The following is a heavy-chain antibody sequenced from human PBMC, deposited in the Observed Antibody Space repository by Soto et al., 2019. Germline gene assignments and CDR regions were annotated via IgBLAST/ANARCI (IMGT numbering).Heavy chain of an antibody. CDR3: ARADYGDNHYYYYYGMDV. CDR2: ISGSGGST. D-gene: IGHD4-17*01. V-gene: IGHV3-23*01. Sequence: GGSLRLSCAASGFTFSSYAMSWVRQAPGKGLEWVSAISGSGGSTYYADSVKGRFTISRDNSKNTLYLQMNSLRAEDTAVYYCARADYGDNHYYYYYGMDVWGQGTTVTVSS. J-gene: IGHJ6*02. CDR1: GFTFSSYA.